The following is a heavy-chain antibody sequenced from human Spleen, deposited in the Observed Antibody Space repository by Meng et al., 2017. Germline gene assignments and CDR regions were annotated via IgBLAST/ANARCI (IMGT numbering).Heavy chain of an antibody. Sequence: GESLKISCAASGFTFSSYAMNWVRQAPGKGLEWVSYISSSGSTIYYADSVKGRFTISRDNAKNSLYLQMNSLRAEDTAVYYCAREEYSSSWYGGVHHNWFDPWGQGTLVTVSS. CDR2: ISSSGSTI. CDR1: GFTFSSYA. D-gene: IGHD6-13*01. CDR3: AREEYSSSWYGGVHHNWFDP. J-gene: IGHJ5*02. V-gene: IGHV3-48*03.